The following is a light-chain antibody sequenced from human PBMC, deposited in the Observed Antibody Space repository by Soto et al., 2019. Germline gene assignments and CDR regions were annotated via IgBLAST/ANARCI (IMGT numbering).Light chain of an antibody. Sequence: EIVMTQSPGTLSVSPGERATLSCRGSQSTSSNLAWFQQKPGQGPRLLIYGATTRATGVPARFSGSGSGTDFTLTISGLEPEDFAVFYCQHYSSSLPTFGQGTKVDIK. CDR1: QSTSSN. J-gene: IGKJ1*01. CDR3: QHYSSSLPT. CDR2: GAT. V-gene: IGKV3-15*01.